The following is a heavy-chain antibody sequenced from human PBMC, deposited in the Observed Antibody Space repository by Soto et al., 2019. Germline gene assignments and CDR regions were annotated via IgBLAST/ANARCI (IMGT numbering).Heavy chain of an antibody. V-gene: IGHV4-4*07. CDR3: ARGQRFSDWFDP. CDR2: VYSSGGT. J-gene: IGHJ5*02. Sequence: SETLSLTCTVSGGSISSYYWTWIRQPAGKGLEWIGRVYSSGGTHYNPSLKSRVTISLDTSKNQFSLRLSSVTEADTAVYFCARGQRFSDWFDPWGQGTLVTVS. D-gene: IGHD3-3*01. CDR1: GGSISSYY.